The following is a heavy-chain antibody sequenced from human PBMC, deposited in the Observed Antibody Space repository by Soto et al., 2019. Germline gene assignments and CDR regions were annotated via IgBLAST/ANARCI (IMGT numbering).Heavy chain of an antibody. CDR1: GGSISSGGYY. D-gene: IGHD3-22*01. CDR2: IYYSGST. Sequence: PSETLSLTCTVSGGSISSGGYYWSWIRQHPGKGLEWIGYIYYSGSTYYNPSLKSRVTISVDTSKNQFSLKLSSVTAADTAVYYCARGIYDIDLGDIWGQGTMVTVSS. V-gene: IGHV4-31*03. CDR3: ARGIYDIDLGDI. J-gene: IGHJ3*02.